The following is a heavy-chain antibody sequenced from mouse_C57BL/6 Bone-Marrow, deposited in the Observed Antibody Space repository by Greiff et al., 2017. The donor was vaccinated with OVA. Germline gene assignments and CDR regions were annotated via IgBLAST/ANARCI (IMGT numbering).Heavy chain of an antibody. CDR2: IHPNSGST. D-gene: IGHD4-1*01. Sequence: QVQLQQPGAELVKPGASVKLSCKASGYTFTSYWMHWVKQRPGQGLEWIGMIHPNSGSTNYNEKFKRKATLTVDKSSSTAYMQLSSLTSEDSAVYYCARGGLGLYYFDYWGKGTTLTVSS. J-gene: IGHJ2*01. CDR3: ARGGLGLYYFDY. V-gene: IGHV1-64*01. CDR1: GYTFTSYW.